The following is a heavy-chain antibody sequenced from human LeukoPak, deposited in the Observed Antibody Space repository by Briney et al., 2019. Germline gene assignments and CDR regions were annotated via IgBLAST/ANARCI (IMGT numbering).Heavy chain of an antibody. CDR1: GFTFSSYG. V-gene: IGHV3-23*01. CDR3: AKDRTVFGVVPSEFDP. Sequence: GGSLRLSCAASGFTFSSYGMHWVRQAPGKGLEWVSAISGSGGSTYYADSVKGRFTISRDNSKNTLYLQMNSLRAEDTAVYYCAKDRTVFGVVPSEFDPWGQGTLVTVSS. CDR2: ISGSGGST. J-gene: IGHJ5*02. D-gene: IGHD3-3*01.